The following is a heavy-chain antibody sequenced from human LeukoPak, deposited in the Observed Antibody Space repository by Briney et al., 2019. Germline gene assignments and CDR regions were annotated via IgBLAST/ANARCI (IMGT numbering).Heavy chain of an antibody. Sequence: GGSLRLSCAASGFNFSGYDMNWVRQAPGKGLEWVANINQEGSEKYYVDSVKGRFTISRDNAKNSLYLQMNSLRAEDTAVYYCARDQGFSYYFYYMDVWGKGTTVTVSS. CDR3: ARDQGFSYYFYYMDV. D-gene: IGHD3-3*01. CDR2: INQEGSEK. J-gene: IGHJ6*03. V-gene: IGHV3-7*01. CDR1: GFNFSGYD.